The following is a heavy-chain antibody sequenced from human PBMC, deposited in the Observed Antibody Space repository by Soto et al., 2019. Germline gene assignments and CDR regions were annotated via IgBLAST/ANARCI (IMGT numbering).Heavy chain of an antibody. CDR3: ARDGYLQKPYYCYYMDV. Sequence: ASVKVSCKASGYTFTSYYMHWVRQAPGQGLEWMGIINPSGGSTSYAQKFQGRVTMTRDTSTSTVYMELSSLRSEDTAVYYCARDGYLQKPYYCYYMDVWGKGTTVTVSS. CDR2: INPSGGST. D-gene: IGHD5-18*01. J-gene: IGHJ6*03. CDR1: GYTFTSYY. V-gene: IGHV1-46*03.